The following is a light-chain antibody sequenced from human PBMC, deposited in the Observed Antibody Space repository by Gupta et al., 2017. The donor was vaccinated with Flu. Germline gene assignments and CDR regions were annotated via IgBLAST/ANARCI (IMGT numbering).Light chain of an antibody. CDR3: QQYGRAPAYI. J-gene: IGKJ2*01. CDR2: GAS. V-gene: IGKV3-20*01. Sequence: RATLSCRASQSVYRDYLAWYQQKPGQAPRLLIYGASGRATGIPDRFSGSGSGTDFTLTISRLEPEDFAVYYCQQYGRAPAYILGQGTKLEI. CDR1: QSVYRDY.